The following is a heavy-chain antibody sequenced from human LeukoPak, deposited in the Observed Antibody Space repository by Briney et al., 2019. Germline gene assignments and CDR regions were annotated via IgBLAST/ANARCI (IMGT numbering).Heavy chain of an antibody. CDR2: VSYDGSTK. J-gene: IGHJ4*02. CDR1: GFTFSSYA. CDR3: ASLDTYSDFWSGRN. V-gene: IGHV3-30*09. Sequence: PGGSLRLSCEASGFTFSSYAMHWVRQAPGKGLEWVAVVSYDGSTKYYTDSVKGRFAISRDNSNNSLYLQMNSLRAEDTAVYYCASLDTYSDFWSGRNWGQGTLVTVSS. D-gene: IGHD3-3*01.